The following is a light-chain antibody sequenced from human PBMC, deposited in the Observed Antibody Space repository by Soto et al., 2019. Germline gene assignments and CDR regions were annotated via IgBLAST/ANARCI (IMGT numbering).Light chain of an antibody. CDR1: QSVSSY. J-gene: IGKJ5*01. CDR2: DAS. V-gene: IGKV3-11*01. Sequence: IVVTQSPATLSLTPEERATLSCRASQSVSSYLAWYQQKPGQAPRLLIYDASNRATGIPARFSGSGSGTDFTLTISSLEPEDFAVYDCQKGSNWPPIRFGQGGRLE. CDR3: QKGSNWPPIR.